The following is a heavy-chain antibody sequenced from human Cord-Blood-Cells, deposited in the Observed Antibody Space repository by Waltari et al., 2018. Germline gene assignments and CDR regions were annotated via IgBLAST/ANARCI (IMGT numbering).Heavy chain of an antibody. J-gene: IGHJ3*02. CDR3: AREGGYCTNGVCYTGAAFDI. D-gene: IGHD2-8*01. CDR1: GGTFSSYA. V-gene: IGHV1-69*06. Sequence: QVQLVQSGAEVKKPGSSVKVSCKASGGTFSSYAISWVRQTPGPGLEWMGVIIPIFGTANYAQKFQGRVTITADKSTSTAYMELSSLRSEDTAVYYCAREGGYCTNGVCYTGAAFDIWGQGTMVTVSS. CDR2: IIPIFGTA.